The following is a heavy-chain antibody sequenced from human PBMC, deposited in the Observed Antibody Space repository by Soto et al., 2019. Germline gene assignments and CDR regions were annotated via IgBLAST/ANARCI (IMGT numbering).Heavy chain of an antibody. Sequence: SETLSLTCIVSGGSFSSSTYYGGWIRQPPGKGLEWIGSIFHSGSTYYNPSLKSRVTLSVDTSKNRFYLRLSSVTAADTAVYYCASAPGFNLFDSWGQGTQVTVSS. V-gene: IGHV4-39*01. CDR3: ASAPGFNLFDS. D-gene: IGHD7-27*01. J-gene: IGHJ4*02. CDR2: IFHSGST. CDR1: GGSFSSSTYY.